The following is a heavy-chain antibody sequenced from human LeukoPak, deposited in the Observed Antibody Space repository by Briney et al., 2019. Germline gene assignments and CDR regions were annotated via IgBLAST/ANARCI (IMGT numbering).Heavy chain of an antibody. CDR3: ARDPYSGSYGPYYYYYMDV. Sequence: GGSLRLSCAASGFTFSSYNMNWVRQAPGRGPEWVSSITSSSSYIYDADSVKGRFTISRDNAKNSLYLQMDSLRVEDTAVYYCARDPYSGSYGPYYYYYMDVWGEGTTVTISS. CDR1: GFTFSSYN. V-gene: IGHV3-21*06. CDR2: ITSSSSYI. J-gene: IGHJ6*03. D-gene: IGHD1-26*01.